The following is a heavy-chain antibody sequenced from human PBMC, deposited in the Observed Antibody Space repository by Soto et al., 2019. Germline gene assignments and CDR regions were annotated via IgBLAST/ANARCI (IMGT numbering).Heavy chain of an antibody. CDR3: ARHRFVAYYYDSSGYHHNWFDP. J-gene: IGHJ5*02. D-gene: IGHD3-22*01. V-gene: IGHV4-59*08. Sequence: PSETLSLTGSVSGAAITSHYCSWFRQPPGKGLEWIGYIHHSGSTSYNPSLNSRVTMSVDTSKSQFSLKLSSVTAEDQAEYYCARHRFVAYYYDSSGYHHNWFDPWGQGTLVTVSS. CDR1: GAAITSHY. CDR2: IHHSGST.